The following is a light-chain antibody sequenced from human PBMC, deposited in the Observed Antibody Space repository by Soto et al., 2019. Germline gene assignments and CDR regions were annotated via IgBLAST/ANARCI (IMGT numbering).Light chain of an antibody. CDR1: QSVSSY. V-gene: IGKV3-11*01. Sequence: EIVLTQSPATLSLSPGERATLSCRASQSVSSYLAWYQQKPGQAPRLLIYDASNRATGIPARFSGSGSGTDFTLTISSLEPEDFAVYYCQHYGTSPSTFGRGTKVEIK. J-gene: IGKJ1*01. CDR2: DAS. CDR3: QHYGTSPST.